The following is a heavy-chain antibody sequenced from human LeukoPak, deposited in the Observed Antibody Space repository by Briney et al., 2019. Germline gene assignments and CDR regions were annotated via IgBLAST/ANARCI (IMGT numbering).Heavy chain of an antibody. V-gene: IGHV1-2*02. CDR2: INPNSGGT. D-gene: IGHD1-26*01. J-gene: IGHJ5*02. Sequence: GASVKVSCKASGYTFTGYYMHWVRQAPGQGLVWMGWINPNSGGTNYAQKFQGRVTMTRDTSISTAYMELSRLRSDDTAVYYCARGYSGSYLHWFDPWGQGTLVTVSS. CDR1: GYTFTGYY. CDR3: ARGYSGSYLHWFDP.